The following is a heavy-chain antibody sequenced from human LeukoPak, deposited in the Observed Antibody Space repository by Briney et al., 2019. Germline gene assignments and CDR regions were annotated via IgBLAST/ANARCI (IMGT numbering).Heavy chain of an antibody. V-gene: IGHV3-15*01. J-gene: IGHJ6*02. Sequence: GGSLRLSCAASGFTFSNAWMSWVRQAPGKGLEWVGRIKSKTDGGTTDYAAPVKGRFTISRDDSKNTLYLQMNSLKTEDTGVYYCTTDVRGRDFWSGYYYYYYGMDVWGQGTTVTVSS. CDR2: IKSKTDGGTT. CDR1: GFTFSNAW. D-gene: IGHD3-3*01. CDR3: TTDVRGRDFWSGYYYYYYGMDV.